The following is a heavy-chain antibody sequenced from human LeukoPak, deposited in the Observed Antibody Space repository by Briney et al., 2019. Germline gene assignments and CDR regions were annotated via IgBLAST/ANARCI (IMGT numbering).Heavy chain of an antibody. Sequence: RGSLRLSCAASGFTFSSYGMHWVRQTPGKGLEWVAVISYDGSNKYYADSVKGRFTISRDNSKNTLYLQMNSLRAEDTAVYYCAKDQDVDIVATPPGYWGQGTLVTVSS. V-gene: IGHV3-30*18. CDR2: ISYDGSNK. CDR1: GFTFSSYG. D-gene: IGHD5-12*01. J-gene: IGHJ4*02. CDR3: AKDQDVDIVATPPGY.